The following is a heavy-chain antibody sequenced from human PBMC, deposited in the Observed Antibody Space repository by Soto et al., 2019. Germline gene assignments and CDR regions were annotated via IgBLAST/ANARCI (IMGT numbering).Heavy chain of an antibody. CDR2: ISHDGNKK. Sequence: QVQLVESGGGVVQPGRSLRLSCAVSGFTFSSLGMHWVRQAPGKGLEWVAVISHDGNKKYHADSVKGRFTISRDNSKNTLYLQMNSLRTEDTALYYCARVRALDYYYGMDVWGQGTAVTVSS. CDR3: ARVRALDYYYGMDV. J-gene: IGHJ6*02. CDR1: GFTFSSLG. V-gene: IGHV3-30*03.